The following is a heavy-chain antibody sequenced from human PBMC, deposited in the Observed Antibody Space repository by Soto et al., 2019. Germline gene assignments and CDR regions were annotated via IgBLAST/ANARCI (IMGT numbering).Heavy chain of an antibody. CDR1: GFTFSSYA. CDR3: AKVLQGEGYCSGGSCGYYYYYYGMDV. J-gene: IGHJ6*02. V-gene: IGHV3-23*01. CDR2: ISGSGGST. Sequence: GGSLRLSCAASGFTFSSYAMSWVRQAPGKGLEWVSAISGSGGSTYYADSVKGRFTISRDNSKNTLYLQMNSLRAEDTAVYYCAKVLQGEGYCSGGSCGYYYYYYGMDVWGQGTTVTVSS. D-gene: IGHD2-15*01.